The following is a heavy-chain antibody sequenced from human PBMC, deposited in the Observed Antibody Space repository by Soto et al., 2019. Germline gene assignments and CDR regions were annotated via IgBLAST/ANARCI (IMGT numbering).Heavy chain of an antibody. V-gene: IGHV3-23*01. CDR2: VSASGLNT. Sequence: GGSLRLSCAASRFTFSTYAMAWVRQAPGKGLEWVSGVSASGLNTDYADPVKGRFYISRDNSKNTVSLHMNSLRAEDTALYYCANEKGYYYDSSGYGSPFVYYGMDVWGQGTTVTVSS. J-gene: IGHJ6*02. D-gene: IGHD3-22*01. CDR1: RFTFSTYA. CDR3: ANEKGYYYDSSGYGSPFVYYGMDV.